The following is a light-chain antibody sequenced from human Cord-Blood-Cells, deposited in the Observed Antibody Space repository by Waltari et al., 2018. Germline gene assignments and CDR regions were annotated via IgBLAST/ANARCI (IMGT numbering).Light chain of an antibody. V-gene: IGLV3-21*04. Sequence: SYVLTQPPSVSVAPGKTARITCGGNNIGSKSVHWYQQKQGQAPVLVIYYDSDRPSGIPERFSGSNSGNTATLTISRVEAGDEADYYCQVWDSSRVFGGGTKLTVL. J-gene: IGLJ3*02. CDR1: NIGSKS. CDR3: QVWDSSRV. CDR2: YDS.